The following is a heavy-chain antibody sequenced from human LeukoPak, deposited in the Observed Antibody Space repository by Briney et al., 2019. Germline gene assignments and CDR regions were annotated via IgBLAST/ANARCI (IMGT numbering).Heavy chain of an antibody. J-gene: IGHJ4*02. V-gene: IGHV3-21*01. CDR3: ARDRVRGVIDFDY. Sequence: PGGSLRLSCAASGFTFSSYSMNWVRQAPGKGPEWVSSISSSSSYIYYADSVKGRFTISRDNAKNSLYLQMNSLRAEDTAVYYCARDRVRGVIDFDYWGQGTLVTVSS. CDR2: ISSSSSYI. CDR1: GFTFSSYS. D-gene: IGHD3-10*01.